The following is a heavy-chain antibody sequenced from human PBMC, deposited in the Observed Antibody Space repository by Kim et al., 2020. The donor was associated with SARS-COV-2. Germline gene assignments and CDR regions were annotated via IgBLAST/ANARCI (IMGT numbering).Heavy chain of an antibody. CDR2: ISSSSSTI. Sequence: GGSLRLSCAASGFTFSSYSMNWVRQAPGKGLEWVSYISSSSSTIYYADSVKGRFTISRDNAKNSLYLQMNSLRDEDTAVYYCARGGLQWLVHYYGMDVWGQGTTVTVSS. CDR1: GFTFSSYS. D-gene: IGHD6-19*01. CDR3: ARGGLQWLVHYYGMDV. J-gene: IGHJ6*02. V-gene: IGHV3-48*02.